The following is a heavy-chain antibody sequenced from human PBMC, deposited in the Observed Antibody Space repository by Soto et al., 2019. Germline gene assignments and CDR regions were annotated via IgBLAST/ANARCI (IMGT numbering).Heavy chain of an antibody. Sequence: QVQLQESGPGLVKPSETLALTCTVSGGSISSINNHFSNHYCSWIRLSPGKVLEWIGYISNIGFTRYNPSLKSRVSISVDTYKKQFSLKLTSVPAADPAVYYCTTQGFGGLHGLVDVWGQGTTVTVSS. V-gene: IGHV4-61*01. CDR1: GGSISSINNHFSNHY. CDR3: TTQGFGGLHGLVDV. CDR2: ISNIGFT. D-gene: IGHD3-10*01. J-gene: IGHJ6*02.